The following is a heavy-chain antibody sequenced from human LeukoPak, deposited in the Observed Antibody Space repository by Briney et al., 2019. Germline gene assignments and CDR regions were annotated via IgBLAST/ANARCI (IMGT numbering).Heavy chain of an antibody. D-gene: IGHD2-15*01. CDR2: INPSGGST. J-gene: IGHJ6*02. Sequence: ASVKVSCKASGYTFTSYYMHWVRQAPGQGLEWMGIINPSGGSTSYAQKFQGRVTMTRDTSTSTVYMELSSLRSEDTAVYYCARDGDLDIVVVVGSAWYYGMDVWGQGTTVIVSS. CDR1: GYTFTSYY. V-gene: IGHV1-46*01. CDR3: ARDGDLDIVVVVGSAWYYGMDV.